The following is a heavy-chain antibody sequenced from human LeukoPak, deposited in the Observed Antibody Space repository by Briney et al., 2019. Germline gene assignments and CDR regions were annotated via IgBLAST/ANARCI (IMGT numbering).Heavy chain of an antibody. CDR1: GFDW. D-gene: IGHD1-26*01. Sequence: GGSLRLSCAGSGFDWMNWVRQVPGKGLVWVSRINRDGSSTSYADSVKGRFTISRDSAKSTLYLQMNSLRPEDSAVYYCGGGGYLLDSWGQGILVTVSS. CDR3: GGGGYLLDS. J-gene: IGHJ4*02. CDR2: INRDGSST. V-gene: IGHV3-74*01.